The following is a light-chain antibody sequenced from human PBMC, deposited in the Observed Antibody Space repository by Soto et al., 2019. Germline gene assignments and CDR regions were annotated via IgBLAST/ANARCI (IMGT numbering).Light chain of an antibody. J-gene: IGKJ1*01. CDR1: QSVSSSY. CDR3: QQYGTSPWT. V-gene: IGKV3-20*01. Sequence: EIVLTQSPGTLSLSPGEXATLSCRASQSVSSSYLAWYQQKPGQAPRLLIFGASSRATGIPDRFSGSGSGTDFTLTISRLEPEDFAVYYCQQYGTSPWTFRQGTKVDIK. CDR2: GAS.